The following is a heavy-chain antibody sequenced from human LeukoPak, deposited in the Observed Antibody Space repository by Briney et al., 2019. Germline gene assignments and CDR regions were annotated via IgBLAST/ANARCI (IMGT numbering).Heavy chain of an antibody. Sequence: SETLSLTCTVSGGSISSYYWSWIRQPPGKGLEWIGYIYNSGSTNYNPSLKSRVTISVDTSKNQFSLKLSSVTAADTAVYYRARTMGHGSSWYYGTDVWGQGTTVTVSS. D-gene: IGHD6-13*01. CDR1: GGSISSYY. J-gene: IGHJ6*02. V-gene: IGHV4-59*01. CDR3: ARTMGHGSSWYYGTDV. CDR2: IYNSGST.